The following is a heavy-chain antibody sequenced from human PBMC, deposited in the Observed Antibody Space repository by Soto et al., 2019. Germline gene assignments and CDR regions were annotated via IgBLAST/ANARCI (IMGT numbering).Heavy chain of an antibody. CDR2: IIPIVGTT. V-gene: IGHV1-69*06. CDR3: AGYWPRDSSSFARLYYGMAV. J-gene: IGHJ6*02. Sequence: QVQLVQSGAEVKKPGSSVKVSCKASGGTTSSYAISWVRQAPGTVLEWMGGIIPIVGTTNYAQKFQGRVTITADKSTDTDYMEVSSLRSEDTAVYYCAGYWPRDSSSFARLYYGMAVWGQGTRVTVSS. CDR1: GGTTSSYA. D-gene: IGHD6-6*01.